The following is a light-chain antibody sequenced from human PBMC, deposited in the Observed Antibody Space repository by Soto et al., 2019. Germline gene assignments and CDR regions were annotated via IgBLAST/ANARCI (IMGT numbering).Light chain of an antibody. V-gene: IGLV1-51*01. CDR1: SCVIGINY. J-gene: IGLJ2*01. CDR3: GTWDSSLSAVV. CDR2: DNN. Sequence: QSVLTQPPSVSAAPGQKVTISCSGSSCVIGINYVSWYQHLPGTAPKLLIYDNNKRPSGIPDRFSGSKSGTSATLGITGLQTGDEADYYCGTWDSSLSAVVFGGGTKLTAL.